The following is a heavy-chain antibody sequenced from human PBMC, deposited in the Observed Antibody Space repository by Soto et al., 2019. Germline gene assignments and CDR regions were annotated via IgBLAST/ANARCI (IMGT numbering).Heavy chain of an antibody. V-gene: IGHV4-39*01. CDR1: GGSISSSSYY. J-gene: IGHJ4*02. CDR2: IYYSGST. Sequence: QLQLQESGPGLVKPSETLSLTCTVSGGSISSSSYYWGWIRQPPGKGLEWIGSIYYSGSTYYNPSLKSRVTISVDTSKNQFSLKLSSVTAADTAVYYCARRRGYCSSTSCYHDYWGQGTLVTVSS. D-gene: IGHD2-2*01. CDR3: ARRRGYCSSTSCYHDY.